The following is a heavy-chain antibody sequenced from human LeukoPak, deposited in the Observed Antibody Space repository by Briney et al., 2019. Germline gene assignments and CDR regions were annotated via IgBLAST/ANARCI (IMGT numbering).Heavy chain of an antibody. CDR1: GDSVSSNSAA. D-gene: IGHD6-19*01. J-gene: IGHJ6*02. V-gene: IGHV6-1*01. CDR2: TYYRSKWYN. Sequence: SQTLSLTCAISGDSVSSNSAAWNWIRRSPSRGLEWLGRTYYRSKWYNDYALSVESRITINPDTSKNQFSLQLNSVTPEDTAVYYCARDPGWHYGMDVWGQGTTVTVSS. CDR3: ARDPGWHYGMDV.